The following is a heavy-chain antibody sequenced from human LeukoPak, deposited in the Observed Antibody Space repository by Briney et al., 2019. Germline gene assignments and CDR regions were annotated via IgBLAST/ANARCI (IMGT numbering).Heavy chain of an antibody. J-gene: IGHJ4*02. CDR2: ISASGGST. CDR1: GFTFSSYA. CDR3: AKGYCSSTNCKESFFDY. D-gene: IGHD2-2*01. V-gene: IGHV3-23*01. Sequence: GGSLRLSCAASGFTFSSYAMNWVRQAPGKGLEWVSTISASGGSTYYFVKGRFTISRDNSKNTLYLQMNSLRAEDTAVYYCAKGYCSSTNCKESFFDYWGQRTLVSVCS.